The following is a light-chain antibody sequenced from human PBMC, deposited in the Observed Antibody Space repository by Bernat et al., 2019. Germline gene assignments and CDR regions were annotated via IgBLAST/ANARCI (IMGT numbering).Light chain of an antibody. J-gene: IGKJ5*01. Sequence: DVQLTQSPSFLSASVGDRVDITCRASQVSGTYLAWYQKKPGKAPKLLIYGASTLQTGVPSRFSGSGSGTEFTLTIASLQPEDGATYFCQQLDRCPITFGQGTQLEI. CDR1: QVSGTY. CDR2: GAS. V-gene: IGKV1-9*01. CDR3: QQLDRCPIT.